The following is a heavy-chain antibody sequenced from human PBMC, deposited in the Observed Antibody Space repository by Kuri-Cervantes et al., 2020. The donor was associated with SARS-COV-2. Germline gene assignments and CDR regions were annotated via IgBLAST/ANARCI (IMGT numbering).Heavy chain of an antibody. V-gene: IGHV1-8*01. CDR1: GYTFTRND. J-gene: IGHJ3*02. Sequence: ASVKVSCKASGYTFTRNDINWVRQASGQGLEWVGWINPDTGNAGYAQRFQGRVTMTRDTSISTAYMELSSLRSDDTAVYYCARDSGDWNPDGFDIWGQGTMVTVSS. CDR3: ARDSGDWNPDGFDI. CDR2: INPDTGNA. D-gene: IGHD1-1*01.